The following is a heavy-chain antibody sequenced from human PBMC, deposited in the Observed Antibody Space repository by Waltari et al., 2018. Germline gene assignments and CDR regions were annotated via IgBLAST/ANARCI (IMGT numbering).Heavy chain of an antibody. CDR1: GYSISSGYY. V-gene: IGHV4-38-2*01. J-gene: IGHJ4*02. D-gene: IGHD3-16*01. Sequence: QVQLQESGPGLVKPSETLSLTCAVSGYSISSGYYWGWIRQPPGKGLEWIGSIYHSGSTYYNPSLKSRVTISVDTFKNQFSLKLSSVTAADTAVYYCARPGGRVSRSYFDYWGQGTLVTVSS. CDR2: IYHSGST. CDR3: ARPGGRVSRSYFDY.